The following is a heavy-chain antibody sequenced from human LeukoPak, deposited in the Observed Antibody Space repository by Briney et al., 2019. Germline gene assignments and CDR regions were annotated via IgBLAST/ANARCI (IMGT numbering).Heavy chain of an antibody. CDR1: GFTFSSYA. CDR3: AKESYSSGTGLKGAYYYGMDV. Sequence: GGSLRLSCAASGFTFSSYAMSWVRQAPGKGLEWVSAISGSGGSTYYADSVEGRFTISRDNSKNTLYLQMNSLRAEDTAVYYCAKESYSSGTGLKGAYYYGMDVWGQGTTVTVSS. D-gene: IGHD1-1*01. V-gene: IGHV3-23*01. J-gene: IGHJ6*02. CDR2: ISGSGGST.